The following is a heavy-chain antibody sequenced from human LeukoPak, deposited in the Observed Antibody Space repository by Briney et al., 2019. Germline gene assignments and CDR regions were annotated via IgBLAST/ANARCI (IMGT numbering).Heavy chain of an antibody. D-gene: IGHD2-15*01. Sequence: GTLSLTCAASGVTFSSYSWSWVRQAPGKGLEWVWAISSSSSYIYYADSWKGRFTISRDNAKSSLYLQMNSLRAEDTAVYYCARSTLGYCSGGSCWTFDYWGQGTLVTVSS. CDR2: ISSSSSYI. J-gene: IGHJ4*02. CDR3: ARSTLGYCSGGSCWTFDY. V-gene: IGHV3-21*01. CDR1: GVTFSSYS.